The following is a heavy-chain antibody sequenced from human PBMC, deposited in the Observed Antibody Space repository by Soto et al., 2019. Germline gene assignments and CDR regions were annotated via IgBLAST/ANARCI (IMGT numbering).Heavy chain of an antibody. CDR3: ARGRYGDY. CDR1: GYAFTTYG. Sequence: QVHLVQSGAEVKKPGASVKVSCKGSGYAFTTYGITWVRQAPGQGLEGMGWISAHNGNTNYALKLQGRVTVTRDTSTSTAYMELRSLRSDDTAVYYCARGRYGDYWGQGALVTVSS. V-gene: IGHV1-18*01. J-gene: IGHJ4*02. D-gene: IGHD1-1*01. CDR2: ISAHNGNT.